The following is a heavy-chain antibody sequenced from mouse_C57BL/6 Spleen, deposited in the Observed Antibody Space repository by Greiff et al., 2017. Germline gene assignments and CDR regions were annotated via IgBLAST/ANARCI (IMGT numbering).Heavy chain of an antibody. J-gene: IGHJ4*01. CDR1: GYAFSSYW. CDR2: IYPGDGDT. Sequence: VQLQQSGAELVKPGASVKISCKASGYAFSSYWMNWVKQRPGKGLAWIGQIYPGDGDTNYNGKFKGKATLTADKSSSTAYMQLSSLTSEDSAVYFCARGGVYDYHYYAMDYWGQGTSVTVSS. D-gene: IGHD2-4*01. CDR3: ARGGVYDYHYYAMDY. V-gene: IGHV1-80*01.